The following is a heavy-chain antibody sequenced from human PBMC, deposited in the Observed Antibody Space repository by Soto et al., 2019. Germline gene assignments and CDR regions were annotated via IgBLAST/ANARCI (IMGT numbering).Heavy chain of an antibody. D-gene: IGHD2-15*01. V-gene: IGHV4-61*01. CDR3: ARGSRYCSGGSCYSRYYYYYGMDV. CDR2: IYYSGST. Sequence: SETLALTCTVSGGSVSSGSYYWSWIRQPPGKGLEWIGYIYYSGSTNYNPSLKSRVTISVDTSKNQFSLKLSSVTAADTAVYYCARGSRYCSGGSCYSRYYYYYGMDVWGQGTTVTVSS. CDR1: GGSVSSGSYY. J-gene: IGHJ6*02.